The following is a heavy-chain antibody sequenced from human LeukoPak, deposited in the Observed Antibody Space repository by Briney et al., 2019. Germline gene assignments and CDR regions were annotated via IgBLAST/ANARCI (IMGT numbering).Heavy chain of an antibody. CDR1: GYSFTSYW. J-gene: IGHJ4*02. V-gene: IGHV5-51*01. D-gene: IGHD6-13*01. CDR2: IYPGDSDT. Sequence: GESLQISCKGSGYSFTSYWIGWVRRMPGKGREWMGIIYPGDSDTRYSPSFQGQVTISADKSIRTAYLQWRSLKASDTAMYYCARRSHSSSWIDYWGQGTLVTVSS. CDR3: ARRSHSSSWIDY.